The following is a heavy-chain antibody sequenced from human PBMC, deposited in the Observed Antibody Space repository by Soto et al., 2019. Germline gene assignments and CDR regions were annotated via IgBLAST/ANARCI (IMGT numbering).Heavy chain of an antibody. CDR1: GYTFSGYY. J-gene: IGHJ4*02. D-gene: IGHD1-20*01. Sequence: VQVVQSGAEVKKPGASVKVSCKASGYTFSGYYMHWVRQAPGQGLEWMGWIDPNSGATNYAQKFQGRVTMTRDTSINTAYVELNRLRSDDTAVYYCASGYNWNPEMAYWGQGTLVTVSS. CDR3: ASGYNWNPEMAY. CDR2: IDPNSGAT. V-gene: IGHV1-2*02.